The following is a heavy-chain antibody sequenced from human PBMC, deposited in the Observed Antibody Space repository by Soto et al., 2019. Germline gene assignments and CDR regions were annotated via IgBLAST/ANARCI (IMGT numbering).Heavy chain of an antibody. CDR2: FDPEDGET. Sequence: ASVKVSCKVSGYTLTELSMHWVRQAPGKGLEWMGGFDPEDGETIYAQKSQGRVTMTEDTSTDTAYMELSSLRSEDTAVYYCATHQRCYLYYYDSSGYSSNFDYWGQGTLVTVSS. V-gene: IGHV1-24*01. D-gene: IGHD3-22*01. CDR1: GYTLTELS. J-gene: IGHJ4*02. CDR3: ATHQRCYLYYYDSSGYSSNFDY.